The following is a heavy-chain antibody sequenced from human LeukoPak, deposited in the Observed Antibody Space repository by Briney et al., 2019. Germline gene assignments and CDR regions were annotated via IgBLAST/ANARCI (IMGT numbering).Heavy chain of an antibody. D-gene: IGHD6-6*01. J-gene: IGHJ4*02. CDR3: ARGRRSSRDY. Sequence: PSETLSLTCTVSGGSISSYYWSWIRQPPGKGLEWIGYIYYSGSTYYNPSLKSRVAISVDTSKNQFSLKLSSVTAADTAVYYCARGRRSSRDYWGQGTLVTVSS. CDR2: IYYSGST. V-gene: IGHV4-59*06. CDR1: GGSISSYY.